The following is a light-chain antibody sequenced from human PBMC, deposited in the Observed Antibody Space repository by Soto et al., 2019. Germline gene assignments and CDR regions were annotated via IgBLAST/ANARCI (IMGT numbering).Light chain of an antibody. V-gene: IGLV2-18*02. CDR2: EVN. J-gene: IGLJ1*01. CDR3: NSFTTSSTYV. CDR1: SSDIGSYNR. Sequence: QSALTQPASVSGSPGQSITISCTGSSSDIGSYNRVSWYQQPPGTAPKLIIYEVNNRPSGVPDRFSRSKSGNTASLTISGLQAEDEADYYCNSFTTSSTYVFGTGTKVTVL.